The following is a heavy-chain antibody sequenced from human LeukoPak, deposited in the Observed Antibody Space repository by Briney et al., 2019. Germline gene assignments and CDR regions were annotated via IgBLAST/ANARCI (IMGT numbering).Heavy chain of an antibody. J-gene: IGHJ3*02. CDR3: ARVLVHAAFDI. D-gene: IGHD3-3*02. CDR2: IYYSRST. V-gene: IGHV4-59*01. CDR1: GGSISSYY. Sequence: SETLSLTCTVSGGSISSYYWSWIRQPPGKGLEWIGYIYYSRSTNYNPSLKSRVTISVDTSKNQFSLKLSSVTAADTAVYYCARVLVHAAFDIWGQGTMVTVSS.